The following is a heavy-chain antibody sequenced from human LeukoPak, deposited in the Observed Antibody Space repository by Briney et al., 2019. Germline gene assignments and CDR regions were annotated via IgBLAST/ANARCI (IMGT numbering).Heavy chain of an antibody. CDR3: SREQLERPFDF. Sequence: GASVKVSCKASGYTFTGYYIHWVRQAPGQGLEWMGWINPNSGGTSSAQKFQGRVTMTRDTSINTAYMELSRLGSDDTAIYYCSREQLERPFDFWGQGTLVTVSS. J-gene: IGHJ4*02. CDR2: INPNSGGT. CDR1: GYTFTGYY. D-gene: IGHD1-1*01. V-gene: IGHV1-2*02.